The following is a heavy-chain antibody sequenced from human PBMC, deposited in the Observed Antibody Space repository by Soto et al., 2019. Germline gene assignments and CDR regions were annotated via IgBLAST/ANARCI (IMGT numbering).Heavy chain of an antibody. Sequence: GGSLRLSCAASGFTVSSNYMSWVRQAPGKGLEWVSVIYSGGSTYYADSVKRRFTISRDNSKNTLYLQMNSLRAEDTAVYYCAREYYDSSGSNYFDYWGQGTLVTVSS. CDR3: AREYYDSSGSNYFDY. V-gene: IGHV3-53*01. J-gene: IGHJ4*02. CDR2: IYSGGST. D-gene: IGHD3-22*01. CDR1: GFTVSSNY.